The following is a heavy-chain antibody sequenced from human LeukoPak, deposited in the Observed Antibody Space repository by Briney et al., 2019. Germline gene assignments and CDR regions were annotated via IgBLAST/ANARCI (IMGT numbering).Heavy chain of an antibody. J-gene: IGHJ4*02. D-gene: IGHD2-2*01. Sequence: GESLKISCEGSGYSFASYWIGWVRQMPGKGLEWMGIIYPGDSDTRYSPSFQGQVTISADKSIATAYLQWSSLKASDTAMYYCARVNHCGSTSCALDYWGQGTLVTVSS. CDR1: GYSFASYW. CDR2: IYPGDSDT. CDR3: ARVNHCGSTSCALDY. V-gene: IGHV5-51*01.